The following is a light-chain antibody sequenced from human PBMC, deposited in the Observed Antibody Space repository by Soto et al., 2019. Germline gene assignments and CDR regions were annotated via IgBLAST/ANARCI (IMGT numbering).Light chain of an antibody. CDR1: SSDVGAYND. V-gene: IGLV2-14*03. Sequence: QSALTQPASVSGSPGQSITISCTGTSSDVGAYNDVSWYQQHPGKAPKLMIYEVSNRPSGVSNRFSGSKSANKASLTISGLQAGDEADSYCSSYTSSSTWLFGGGTKLTVL. CDR2: EVS. J-gene: IGLJ3*02. CDR3: SSYTSSSTWL.